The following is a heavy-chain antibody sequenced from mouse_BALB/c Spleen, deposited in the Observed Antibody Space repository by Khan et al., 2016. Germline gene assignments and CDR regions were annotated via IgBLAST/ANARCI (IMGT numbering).Heavy chain of an antibody. D-gene: IGHD2-14*01. J-gene: IGHJ4*01. Sequence: EVQLQESGPGLVKPSQSLSLTCTITGYSITSDYAWNWIRQFPGNKLEWMGYISYSGSTSYNPSLTGRISITRDTSKNQFFLQLNSVTTEDTATYYCARWGYGYAMDYWGQGTSVTVSS. CDR1: GYSITSDYA. V-gene: IGHV3-2*02. CDR3: ARWGYGYAMDY. CDR2: ISYSGST.